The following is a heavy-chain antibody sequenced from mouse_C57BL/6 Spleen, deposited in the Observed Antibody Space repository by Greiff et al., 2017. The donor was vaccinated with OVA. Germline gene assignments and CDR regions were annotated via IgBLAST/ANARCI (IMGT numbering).Heavy chain of an antibody. CDR3: ARHEAKIDGSPHWYFDV. D-gene: IGHD2-3*01. J-gene: IGHJ1*03. CDR1: GYTFTEYT. Sequence: QVQLKQSGAELVKPGASVKLSCKASGYTFTEYTIHWVKQRSGQGLEWIGWFYPGSGSIKYNEKFKDKATLTADKSSSTVYMELSRLTSEDSAVYFCARHEAKIDGSPHWYFDVWGTGTTVTVSS. V-gene: IGHV1-62-2*01. CDR2: FYPGSGSI.